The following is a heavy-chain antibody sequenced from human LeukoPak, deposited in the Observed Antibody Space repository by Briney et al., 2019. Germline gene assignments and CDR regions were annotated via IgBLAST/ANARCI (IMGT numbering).Heavy chain of an antibody. CDR2: INPNSGDT. CDR1: GYSFTGYY. Sequence: GASVKVSCKASGYSFTGYYMHWVRQAPGQGLEWIAWINPNSGDTNYALKFQGRVTMTRDTSISTAYMELSRLRSDDTAVYYCARNGITVAGYDFWGQGTLVTVSS. D-gene: IGHD6-19*01. V-gene: IGHV1-2*02. J-gene: IGHJ4*02. CDR3: ARNGITVAGYDF.